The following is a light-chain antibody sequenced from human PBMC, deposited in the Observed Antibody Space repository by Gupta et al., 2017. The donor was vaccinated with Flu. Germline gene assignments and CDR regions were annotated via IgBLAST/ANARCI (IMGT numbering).Light chain of an antibody. Sequence: PSSLSASTGDRVTISCRASQDISNYLAWYQQKPGKAPKLLIYAASTLQSEVPSRFSGSGSGIEFTLTISCLQSEDFATYSCQQYYTYPLTFGPGTKVDIK. CDR2: AAS. J-gene: IGKJ3*01. V-gene: IGKV1-8*01. CDR3: QQYYTYPLT. CDR1: QDISNY.